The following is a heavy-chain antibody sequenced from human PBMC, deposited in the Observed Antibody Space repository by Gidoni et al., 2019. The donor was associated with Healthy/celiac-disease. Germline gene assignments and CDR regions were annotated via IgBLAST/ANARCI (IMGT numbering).Heavy chain of an antibody. CDR1: GFTFSSYG. J-gene: IGHJ4*02. V-gene: IGHV3-30*18. Sequence: QVQLVESGGGVVQPGRSLRLSCAASGFTFSSYGMHWVRQAPGKGLEWVAVISYDGSNKYYADSVKGRFTISRDNSKNTLYLQMNSLRAEDTAVYYCAKDHKRFGELQRSYYFDYWGQGTLVTVSS. D-gene: IGHD3-10*01. CDR2: ISYDGSNK. CDR3: AKDHKRFGELQRSYYFDY.